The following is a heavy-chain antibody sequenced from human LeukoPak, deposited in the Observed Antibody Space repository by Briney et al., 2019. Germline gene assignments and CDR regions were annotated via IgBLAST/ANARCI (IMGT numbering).Heavy chain of an antibody. CDR1: GYTFTCYY. CDR3: ARDLAGSWIQLWPYYYYYYMDV. J-gene: IGHJ6*03. Sequence: ASVKVSCKASGYTFTCYYMHWVRQAPGQGLEWMGIINPSGGSTSYAQKFQGRVTMTRDMSTSTVYMELSSLRSEDTAVYYCARDLAGSWIQLWPYYYYYYMDVWGKGTTVTVSS. D-gene: IGHD5-18*01. V-gene: IGHV1-46*01. CDR2: INPSGGST.